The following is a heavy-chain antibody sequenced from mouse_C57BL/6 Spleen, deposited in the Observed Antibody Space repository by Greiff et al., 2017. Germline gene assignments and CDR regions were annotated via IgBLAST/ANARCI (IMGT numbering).Heavy chain of an antibody. CDR2: IRSKSDNYAT. D-gene: IGHD2-1*01. J-gene: IGHJ4*01. V-gene: IGHV10-1*01. Sequence: EVKLMESGGGLVQPKGSLKLSCAASGFSFNTYAMNWVRQAPGKGLEWVARIRSKSDNYATYYADSVKDRFTISRDDSESMLYLQMHNLKTEDTAMYYCVREGNYRGDYYAMDYWGQGTSVTVSS. CDR3: VREGNYRGDYYAMDY. CDR1: GFSFNTYA.